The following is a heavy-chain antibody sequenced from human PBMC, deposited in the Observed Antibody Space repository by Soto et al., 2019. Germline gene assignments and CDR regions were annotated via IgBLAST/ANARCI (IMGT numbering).Heavy chain of an antibody. J-gene: IGHJ3*01. D-gene: IGHD3-22*01. CDR2: ISVYDGQT. CDR1: GYTFNSHC. V-gene: IGHV1-18*01. Sequence: ASVNVSCKSSGYTFNSHCISWVRQAPGQRLEWMGWISVYDGQTNYAQNFQGRVTMTTDTFTSTAYMELTGLTSGDTAVYYCARPDYYNTGSGAFDLWGQGTMVTVSS. CDR3: ARPDYYNTGSGAFDL.